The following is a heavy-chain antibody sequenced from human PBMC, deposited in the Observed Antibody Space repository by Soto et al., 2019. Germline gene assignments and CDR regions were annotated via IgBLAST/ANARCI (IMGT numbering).Heavy chain of an antibody. Sequence: QVQLVQSGAEVKKPGASVKVSCKASGYTFTSYVINWVRQAPGQGLEWMGWISPYDGNTKYAQKLQGRVSMTTNTFTTTAYMELRSLRSDDTAVYYCARVEGGDIELVPAGKDPLDAFEIWGQGTMVTVSS. CDR1: GYTFTSYV. J-gene: IGHJ3*02. CDR2: ISPYDGNT. CDR3: ARVEGGDIELVPAGKDPLDAFEI. D-gene: IGHD2-2*01. V-gene: IGHV1-18*01.